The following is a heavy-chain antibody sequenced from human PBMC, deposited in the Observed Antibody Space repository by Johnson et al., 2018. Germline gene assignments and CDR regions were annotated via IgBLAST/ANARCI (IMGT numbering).Heavy chain of an antibody. CDR2: ISDSSGYI. Sequence: EVQLVESGGGLVKPGGSLRLSCAASGFTFSSYTMNWVRQAPGKGLEWVSSISDSSGYIHYADSVKGRFTISRDNARNSLYLQMNSLGAGDTAVYYCARGRYSSGSDALRIGGQGTMVTVSS. D-gene: IGHD6-19*01. CDR1: GFTFSSYT. V-gene: IGHV3-21*01. J-gene: IGHJ3*02. CDR3: ARGRYSSGSDALRI.